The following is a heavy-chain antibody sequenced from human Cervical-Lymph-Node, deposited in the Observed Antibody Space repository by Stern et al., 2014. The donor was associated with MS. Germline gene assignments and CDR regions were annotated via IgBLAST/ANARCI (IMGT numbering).Heavy chain of an antibody. Sequence: QVQLVQSGVGLIKPGSSVKLSCKASGGTFSKFPSSWVRQAPGQGLEWFAWIFPVFGTPTYAQEFRGRVTITADVSTSTVYMELSSLRSDDTAVYYCALSSEASDRWYSLGYDLWGQGTLVTVSS. D-gene: IGHD6-13*01. CDR1: GGTFSKFP. CDR2: IFPVFGTP. V-gene: IGHV1-69*01. J-gene: IGHJ5*02. CDR3: ALSSEASDRWYSLGYDL.